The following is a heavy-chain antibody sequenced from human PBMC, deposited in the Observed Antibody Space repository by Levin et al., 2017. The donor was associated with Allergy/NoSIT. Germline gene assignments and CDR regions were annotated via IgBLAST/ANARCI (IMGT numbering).Heavy chain of an antibody. CDR2: IRQDGSDK. V-gene: IGHV3-7*01. CDR1: GFSFSNFW. J-gene: IGHJ6*02. CDR3: ARSFDTTVIIEDLGYGLHV. Sequence: GGSLRLSCAASGFSFSNFWMSWVRQAPGKGLEWVANIRQDGSDKFYVDSVKGRFTISRDNAKNSLYLQMNSLRAEDTAVYYCARSFDTTVIIEDLGYGLHVWGQGTTVTVS. D-gene: IGHD1-1*01.